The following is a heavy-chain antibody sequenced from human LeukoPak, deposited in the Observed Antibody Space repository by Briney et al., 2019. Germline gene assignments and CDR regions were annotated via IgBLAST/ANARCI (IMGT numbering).Heavy chain of an antibody. CDR2: IYSGGST. D-gene: IGHD3-10*01. J-gene: IGHJ6*02. V-gene: IGHV3-66*01. CDR3: ARDRKVRGVIIRGKPEYAHYYYGMDV. Sequence: PGGSLRLSCAASGFTVSSNYMSWVRQAPGKGLEWVSVIYSGGSTYYADSVKGRFTISRDNSKNTLYLQMNSLRAEDTAVYYCARDRKVRGVIIRGKPEYAHYYYGMDVWGQGTTVTVSS. CDR1: GFTVSSNY.